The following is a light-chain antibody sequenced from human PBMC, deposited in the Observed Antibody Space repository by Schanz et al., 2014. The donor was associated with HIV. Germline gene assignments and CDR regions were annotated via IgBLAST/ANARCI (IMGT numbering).Light chain of an antibody. Sequence: QSVLAQPPSVSEAPGQRVTISCTGSSSNIGADYDVHWYQLLPGTAPKLLIFDNTHRPSGVPARFSGSKSGSSASLAISGLQAEDEADYFCQSFDSSLNGVVFGGGTKVTVL. J-gene: IGLJ3*02. V-gene: IGLV1-40*01. CDR3: QSFDSSLNGVV. CDR1: SSNIGADYD. CDR2: DNT.